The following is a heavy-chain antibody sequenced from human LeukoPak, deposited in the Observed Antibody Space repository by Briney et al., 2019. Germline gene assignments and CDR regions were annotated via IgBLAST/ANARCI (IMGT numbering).Heavy chain of an antibody. J-gene: IGHJ3*02. CDR3: VRGVSISSSWYNDI. V-gene: IGHV3-11*01. CDR1: GFTFSDYY. D-gene: IGHD6-13*01. Sequence: GGSLRLSCAASGFTFSDYYMSWIRQALGKGLEWVSYISRGGSTTYYADSVKGRFTISRDNAKNSLYLQMNSLRAEDTAVYYCVRGVSISSSWYNDIWGQGTMVTVSS. CDR2: ISRGGSTT.